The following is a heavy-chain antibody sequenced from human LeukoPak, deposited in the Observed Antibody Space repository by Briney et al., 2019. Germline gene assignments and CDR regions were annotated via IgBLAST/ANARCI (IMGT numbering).Heavy chain of an antibody. CDR2: IADDGRDK. D-gene: IGHD2-21*01. V-gene: IGHV3-30*18. Sequence: GRSLRLSCAASGFTFSSYGMHWVRQAPGKGLEWVAVIADDGRDKHHADSVKGRFTISRDNSKNTLLLQMNSLRAEDTAVYYCAKDGDLSAAAYYFDSWGQGTLVTVSS. CDR3: AKDGDLSAAAYYFDS. CDR1: GFTFSSYG. J-gene: IGHJ4*02.